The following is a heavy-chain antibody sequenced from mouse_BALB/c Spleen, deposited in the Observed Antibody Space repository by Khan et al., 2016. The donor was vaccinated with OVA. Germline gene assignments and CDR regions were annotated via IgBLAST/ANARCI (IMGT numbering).Heavy chain of an antibody. CDR3: SRLAYCYASEGFAY. V-gene: IGHV5-6*01. Sequence: EVELVESGGDLVKPGGSLKLSCAASGFTFNTYGMSWVRQTPDKRLEWVATFSSGGSYTFYPDSVKGRFTITRDNANNTLYLHMTGLKSDDTAMYYCSRLAYCYASEGFAYWGQGTLLTVSA. D-gene: IGHD1-1*01. CDR2: FSSGGSYT. J-gene: IGHJ3*01. CDR1: GFTFNTYG.